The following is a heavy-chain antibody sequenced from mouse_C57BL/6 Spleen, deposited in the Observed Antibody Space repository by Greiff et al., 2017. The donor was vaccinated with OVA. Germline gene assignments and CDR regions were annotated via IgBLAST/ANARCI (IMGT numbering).Heavy chain of an antibody. CDR2: INPNYGTT. CDR3: ARGDYYGSSHEDYYAMDY. CDR1: GYSFTDYN. Sequence: EVQLQQSGPELVKPGASVKISCKASGYSFTDYNMNWVKQSNGKSLEWIGVINPNYGTTSYNQKFKGKATLTVDQSSSTAYMQLNSLTSEDSAVYYCARGDYYGSSHEDYYAMDYWGQGTSVTVSS. D-gene: IGHD1-1*01. V-gene: IGHV1-39*01. J-gene: IGHJ4*01.